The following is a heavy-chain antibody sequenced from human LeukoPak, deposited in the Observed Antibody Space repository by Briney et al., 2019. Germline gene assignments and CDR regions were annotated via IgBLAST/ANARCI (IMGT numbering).Heavy chain of an antibody. J-gene: IGHJ4*02. CDR1: GGSISSYY. D-gene: IGHD6-13*01. CDR3: ARVRGSSWYPDY. Sequence: SETLSLTCTVSGGSISSYYWSWIRQPPGKGLEWIGYIYYSGSTNYNPSLKSRVTISVDTSKNQFSLKLSSVTAADTAVYYCARVRGSSWYPDYWGQGTLVTVSS. V-gene: IGHV4-59*01. CDR2: IYYSGST.